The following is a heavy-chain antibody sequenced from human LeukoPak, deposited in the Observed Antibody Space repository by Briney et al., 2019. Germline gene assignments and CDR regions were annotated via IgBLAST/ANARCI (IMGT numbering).Heavy chain of an antibody. J-gene: IGHJ5*02. D-gene: IGHD2-21*02. Sequence: ASVKVSCKTSGFTFTNYDINWVRQAPGQGLEWMGIINPSGGSTSYAQKFQGRVTMTRDTSTSTVYMELSSLRSEDTAVYYCARDGDIVVVTAIPEGNWFDPWGQGTLVTVSS. V-gene: IGHV1-46*01. CDR1: GFTFTNYD. CDR2: INPSGGST. CDR3: ARDGDIVVVTAIPEGNWFDP.